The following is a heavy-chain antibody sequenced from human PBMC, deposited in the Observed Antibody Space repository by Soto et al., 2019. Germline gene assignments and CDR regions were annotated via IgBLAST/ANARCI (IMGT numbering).Heavy chain of an antibody. CDR3: AKDPTIFGVLRYYMDV. Sequence: GGSLRLSCAASGFTFSNYGMHWVRQAPGKGLEWVAVISYDGSNKNYGDSVKGRFTISRDNSKNTLYLQMNSLRAEDTAVYYCAKDPTIFGVLRYYMDVWGKGTTVTVSS. V-gene: IGHV3-30*18. J-gene: IGHJ6*03. D-gene: IGHD3-3*01. CDR2: ISYDGSNK. CDR1: GFTFSNYG.